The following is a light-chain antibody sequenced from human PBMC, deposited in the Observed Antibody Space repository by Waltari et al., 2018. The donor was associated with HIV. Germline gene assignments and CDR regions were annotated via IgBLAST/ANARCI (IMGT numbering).Light chain of an antibody. V-gene: IGLV1-47*01. CDR2: RNN. Sequence: QSELTQPPSASGTSGQRVTISCSGSSSNIGRNYVYWYQQVPGQAPKLLNYRNNQRPAGVPDRFSGSKSGTSASLAISGRRSDDEADYYCTAWDGSLSVVLFGGGTKRTVL. CDR3: TAWDGSLSVVL. J-gene: IGLJ3*02. CDR1: SSNIGRNY.